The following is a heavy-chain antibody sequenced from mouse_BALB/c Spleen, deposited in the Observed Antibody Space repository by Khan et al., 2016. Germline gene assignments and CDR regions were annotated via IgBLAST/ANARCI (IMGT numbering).Heavy chain of an antibody. J-gene: IGHJ3*01. CDR3: ARDDRWFAY. CDR1: GFTFSDYY. CDR2: ISDGGSYT. V-gene: IGHV5-4*02. Sequence: EVELVESGGGLVKPGGSLKLSCAASGFTFSDYYMYWVRQTPEKRLEWVATISDGGSYTYYPDSVKGRFTISRDNAKNNLYLQMSGLKSEDTAMYYCARDDRWFAYWGQGTLVTVSA. D-gene: IGHD2-14*01.